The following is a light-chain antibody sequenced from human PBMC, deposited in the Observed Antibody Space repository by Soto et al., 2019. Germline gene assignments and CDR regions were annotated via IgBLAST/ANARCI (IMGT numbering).Light chain of an antibody. J-gene: IGKJ1*01. Sequence: DIHMTQSPSSLSASLGDRVTITFQASQDISNYLNWYQQKPGKAPKLLIYHASSLETGVPSRFSGSGSGTEFTLTISSLQPDDFATYYCQHYNSYGTFGQGTKVDIK. CDR2: HAS. CDR1: QDISNY. CDR3: QHYNSYGT. V-gene: IGKV1-5*01.